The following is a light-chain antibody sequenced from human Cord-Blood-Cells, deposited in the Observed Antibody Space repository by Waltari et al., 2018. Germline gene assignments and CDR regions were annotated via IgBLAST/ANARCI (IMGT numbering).Light chain of an antibody. CDR2: GKN. J-gene: IGLJ2*01. CDR1: SLRRSY. V-gene: IGLV3-19*01. CDR3: NSRDSSGNHLV. Sequence: SSELTQDPAVSVALGQTVRITCQGDSLRRSYANWYQQKPGQAPVLVIYGKNNRPSGIPDRFSGSSSGNTASLTITGAQAEDEADYYCNSRDSSGNHLVFGGGTKLTVL.